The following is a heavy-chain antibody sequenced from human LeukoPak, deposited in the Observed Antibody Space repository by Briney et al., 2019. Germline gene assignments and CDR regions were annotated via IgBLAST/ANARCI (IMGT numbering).Heavy chain of an antibody. V-gene: IGHV4-34*01. CDR2: INHSGST. J-gene: IGHJ5*02. CDR1: GGSFSGYY. D-gene: IGHD4-4*01. CDR3: ARDIPHFYSNYTP. Sequence: SETLSLTCAVYGGSFSGYYWSWIRQPPGKGLEWIGEINHSGSTNYNPSLKSRVTISVDTSKNQFSLKLSSVTAADTAVYYCARDIPHFYSNYTPRGQGTLVTVSS.